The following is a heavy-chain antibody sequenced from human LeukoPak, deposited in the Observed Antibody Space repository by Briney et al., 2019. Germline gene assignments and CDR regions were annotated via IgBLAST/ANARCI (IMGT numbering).Heavy chain of an antibody. Sequence: SETLSLTCTVSGDSIRSYYWSWIRQPPGKGLEWIGYIYYSGSTNYNPSLKSRVTISVDTPKNQFSLKLSSVTAADTAVYYCARGIYCSSTTCYYYFDYWGQGTLVTVSS. CDR3: ARGIYCSSTTCYYYFDY. D-gene: IGHD2-2*01. V-gene: IGHV4-59*01. J-gene: IGHJ4*02. CDR1: GDSIRSYY. CDR2: IYYSGST.